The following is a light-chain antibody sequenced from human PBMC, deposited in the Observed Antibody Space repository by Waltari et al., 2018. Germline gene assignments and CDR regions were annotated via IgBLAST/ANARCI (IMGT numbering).Light chain of an antibody. V-gene: IGLV3-9*01. CDR3: QVWASGTYV. J-gene: IGLJ1*01. CDR2: RDI. Sequence: SYDLTDSISVSVALRPTAKLVCGGNNIGIKSLHWYQQKPGQAPILVIYRDIRRPSGIPERFSGSNSGNTATLTISRAQVVDEADYFCQVWASGTYVFAGGTKLTVL. CDR1: NIGIKS.